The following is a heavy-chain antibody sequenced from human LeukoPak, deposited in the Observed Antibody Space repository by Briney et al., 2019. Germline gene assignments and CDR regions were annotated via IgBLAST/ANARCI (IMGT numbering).Heavy chain of an antibody. CDR3: ASHLGWNDDGFDY. CDR1: GFTFSSYA. V-gene: IGHV3-23*01. D-gene: IGHD1-1*01. Sequence: PGGSLRLSCAASGFTFSSYAMSWVRRAPGKGLEWISAISGSGGSTYYADSVKGRFTISRDNSKNTLYLQMNSLRAEDTAVYYCASHLGWNDDGFDYWGQGTLVTVSS. J-gene: IGHJ4*02. CDR2: ISGSGGST.